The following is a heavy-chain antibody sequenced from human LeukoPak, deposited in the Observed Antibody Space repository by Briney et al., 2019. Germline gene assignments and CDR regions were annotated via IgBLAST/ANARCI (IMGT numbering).Heavy chain of an antibody. CDR2: INQDGSEK. D-gene: IGHD1-26*01. CDR1: GFTFTSYW. J-gene: IGHJ5*02. Sequence: GGSLRLSCAASGFTFTSYWMSWGRQAPGKGLEWVANINQDGSEKYYVDSVKGRFTISRDNAKNSLYLQMNSLRAEDTALYYCARAVSGTYYAWFDPWGQGTLVTVSS. CDR3: ARAVSGTYYAWFDP. V-gene: IGHV3-7*04.